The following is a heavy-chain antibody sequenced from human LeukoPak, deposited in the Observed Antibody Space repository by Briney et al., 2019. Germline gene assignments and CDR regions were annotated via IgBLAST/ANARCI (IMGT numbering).Heavy chain of an antibody. J-gene: IGHJ5*02. D-gene: IGHD2-2*01. CDR3: ARAQSTRRWFDP. V-gene: IGHV4-34*01. Sequence: SETLSLTCAVYGESFSGYYWSWIRQPPGKGLEWIGEINHSGSTNYNPSLKSRVTISVDTSKNQFSLKLSSVTAADTAVYYCARAQSTRRWFDPWGQGTLVTVSS. CDR2: INHSGST. CDR1: GESFSGYY.